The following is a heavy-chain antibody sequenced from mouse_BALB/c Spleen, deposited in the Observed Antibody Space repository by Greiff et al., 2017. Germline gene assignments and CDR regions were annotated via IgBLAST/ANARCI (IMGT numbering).Heavy chain of an antibody. CDR1: GYAFTNYL. V-gene: IGHV1-54*01. CDR3: ARRWDRFDY. CDR2: INPGSGGT. D-gene: IGHD3-3*01. Sequence: VQLQQSGAELVRPGTSVKVSCKASGYAFTNYLIEWVKQRPGQGLEWIGVINPGSGGTNYNEKFKGKATLTADKSSSTAYMQLSSLTSDDSAVYCCARRWDRFDYWGQGTTLTVSS. J-gene: IGHJ2*01.